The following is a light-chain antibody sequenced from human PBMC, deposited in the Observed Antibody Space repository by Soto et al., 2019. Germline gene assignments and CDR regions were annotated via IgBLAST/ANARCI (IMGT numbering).Light chain of an antibody. Sequence: EIMLTQSPGTLSLSPGERATLSCRASQRVSSSYLAWYQQKPGQAPRLLIHGASSRATGIPDRISGSGSGTDFTLTISRLEPEDFAVYYCQQYGSSPITFGQGTRLEIK. J-gene: IGKJ5*01. CDR1: QRVSSSY. CDR2: GAS. V-gene: IGKV3-20*01. CDR3: QQYGSSPIT.